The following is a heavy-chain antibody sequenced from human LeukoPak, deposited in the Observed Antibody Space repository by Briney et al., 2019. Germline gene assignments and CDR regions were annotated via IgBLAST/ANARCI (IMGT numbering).Heavy chain of an antibody. V-gene: IGHV1-8*01. J-gene: IGHJ4*02. CDR3: ARGSWGEIAGRKSFEF. Sequence: ASVKVSCKASEYTFTSYDINWVRQAPGQGLEWMGWMNPNSGNTVYAQKFQGRVTMTRVTSISTAYMELNNLTSEDTAVYYCARGSWGEIAGRKSFEFWGQGSLVTVSS. D-gene: IGHD6-6*01. CDR1: EYTFTSYD. CDR2: MNPNSGNT.